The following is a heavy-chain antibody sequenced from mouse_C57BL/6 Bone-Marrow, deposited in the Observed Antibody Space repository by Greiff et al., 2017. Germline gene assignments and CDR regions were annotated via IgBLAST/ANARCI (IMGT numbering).Heavy chain of an antibody. CDR2: ISNLAYSI. Sequence: EVQGVESGGGLVQPGGSLKLSCAASGFTFSDYGMAWVRQAPRKGPEWVAFISNLAYSIYYADTVTGRFTISRENAKNTLYLEMSSLRSEDTAMYYCARAYYSNYPWFAYWGQGTLVTVSA. CDR3: ARAYYSNYPWFAY. V-gene: IGHV5-15*01. J-gene: IGHJ3*01. D-gene: IGHD2-5*01. CDR1: GFTFSDYG.